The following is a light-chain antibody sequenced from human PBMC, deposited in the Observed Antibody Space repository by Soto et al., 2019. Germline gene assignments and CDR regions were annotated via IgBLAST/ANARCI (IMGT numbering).Light chain of an antibody. CDR3: QQSHSTPRT. J-gene: IGKJ1*01. CDR1: QSISSN. CDR2: AAS. Sequence: IQMTQSPPSLSASVGDRVTITCRASQSISSNLNWYQQKPGRAPELLIYAASSLHSGVPSRFSGSASGTDFTLTISSLQPEDFATYYCQQSHSTPRTFGQGTKVDIK. V-gene: IGKV1-39*01.